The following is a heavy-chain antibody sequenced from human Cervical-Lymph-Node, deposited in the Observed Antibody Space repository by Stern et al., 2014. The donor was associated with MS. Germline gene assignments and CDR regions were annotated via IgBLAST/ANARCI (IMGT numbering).Heavy chain of an antibody. CDR3: AKAKAPIVVVPAAPGDY. Sequence: VQLVESGGGVVQPGRSLRLSCAASGFTFSSYGMHWVRQAPGNGLERGAVISYAGSNKYYADSVKGRFTISRDNSKNTLYLQMNSLRAEDTAVYYCAKAKAPIVVVPAAPGDYWGQGTLVTVSS. D-gene: IGHD2-2*01. J-gene: IGHJ4*02. CDR2: ISYAGSNK. CDR1: GFTFSSYG. V-gene: IGHV3-30*18.